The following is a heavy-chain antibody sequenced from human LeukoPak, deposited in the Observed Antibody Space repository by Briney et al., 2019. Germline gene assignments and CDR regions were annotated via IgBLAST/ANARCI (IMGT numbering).Heavy chain of an antibody. D-gene: IGHD3-22*01. CDR2: ISAYNGNT. J-gene: IGHJ4*02. V-gene: IGHV1-18*01. CDR1: GYTFTSYG. CDR3: ARARGYYDSSGYCFDY. Sequence: ASVKVSCKASGYTFTSYGISWVRQAPGQGLEWMGWISAYNGNTNYAQKLQGRVTMPTDTSTSTAYVELRSLRSDDTAVYYCARARGYYDSSGYCFDYWGQGTLVTVSS.